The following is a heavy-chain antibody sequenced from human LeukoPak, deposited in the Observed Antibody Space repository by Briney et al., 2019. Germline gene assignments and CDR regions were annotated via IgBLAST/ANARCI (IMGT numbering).Heavy chain of an antibody. CDR1: GYSISGGYY. CDR3: ARGASDYDFWSGYYIGWFDP. Sequence: PSETLSLTCTVSGYSISGGYYWGWIRQPPGKGLEWIGSIYRDGSTYYNPSLKSRVTISVDTSKNQFSLKLSSVTAADTAVYYCARGASDYDFWSGYYIGWFDPWGQGTLVTVSS. D-gene: IGHD3-3*01. V-gene: IGHV4-38-2*02. CDR2: IYRDGST. J-gene: IGHJ5*02.